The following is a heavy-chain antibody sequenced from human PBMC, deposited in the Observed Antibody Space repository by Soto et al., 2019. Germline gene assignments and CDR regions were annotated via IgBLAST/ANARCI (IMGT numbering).Heavy chain of an antibody. V-gene: IGHV1-46*01. J-gene: IGHJ4*02. CDR1: GYTFTSYY. CDR3: ARDTIAQEVIAAAGTPFDY. CDR2: INPSGGST. Sequence: GASVKVSCKASGYTFTSYYMHWVLQAPGQGLEWMGIINPSGGSTSYAQKFQGRVTMTRDTSTSTVYMELSSLRSEDTAVYYCARDTIAQEVIAAAGTPFDYWGQGTLVTVSS. D-gene: IGHD6-13*01.